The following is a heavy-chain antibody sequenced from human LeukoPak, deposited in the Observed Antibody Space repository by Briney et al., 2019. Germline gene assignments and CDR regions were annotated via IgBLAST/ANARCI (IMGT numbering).Heavy chain of an antibody. CDR1: GGSISSSSYY. J-gene: IGHJ3*02. Sequence: SETLSLTCTVSGGSISSSSYYWGWIRQPPGKGLEWIGYIYYSGSTYYNPSLKSRVTISVDTSKNQFSLKLSSVTAADTAVYYCASNLEGAFDIWGQGTMVTVSS. D-gene: IGHD1-1*01. CDR2: IYYSGST. CDR3: ASNLEGAFDI. V-gene: IGHV4-39*07.